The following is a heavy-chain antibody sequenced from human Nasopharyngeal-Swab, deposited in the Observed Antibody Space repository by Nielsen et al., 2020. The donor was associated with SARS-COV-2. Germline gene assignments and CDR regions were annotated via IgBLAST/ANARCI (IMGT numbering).Heavy chain of an antibody. CDR2: VSSTGGST. CDR3: TKGSSGLDV. J-gene: IGHJ6*02. Sequence: WIRQPPGKGLEWVSTVSSTGGSTAYADSVKGRFTISRDNSNNTLCLQMNSLKVEDTAVYYCTKGSSGLDVWGQGTTVTVSS. V-gene: IGHV3-23*01.